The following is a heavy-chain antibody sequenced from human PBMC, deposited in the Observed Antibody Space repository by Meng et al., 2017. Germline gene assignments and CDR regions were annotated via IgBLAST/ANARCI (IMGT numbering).Heavy chain of an antibody. CDR3: AHRRGDSREGWFNP. CDR2: IYWDDDK. V-gene: IGHV2-5*02. CDR1: GFSLSTRGVG. J-gene: IGHJ5*02. D-gene: IGHD2-21*02. Sequence: IPLKDSVPTLVKPPQTRTLTCTFSGFSLSTRGVGVGWIRQPPGKALEWLALIYWDDDKRYSPSLKSRLTITKDTSKNQVVLTMTNMDPVDTATYYCAHRRGDSREGWFNPWGQGILVTVSS.